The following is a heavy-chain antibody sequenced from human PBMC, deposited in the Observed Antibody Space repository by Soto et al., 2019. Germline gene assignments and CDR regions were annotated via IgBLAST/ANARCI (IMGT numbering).Heavy chain of an antibody. Sequence: QVQVVESGGGVGQPGRSLRLSCAASGFTFNAYAMNWVRRAPGNGLEWVAVISFDGSEAYYADSVKGRFTVSRDNSKNMVYLQMASLRAEDTAVYYCASGRGYCRGSNSCSYFDYFRHWGRGTLVTVSS. V-gene: IGHV3-30*03. J-gene: IGHJ1*01. CDR2: ISFDGSEA. CDR1: GFTFNAYA. CDR3: ASGRGYCRGSNSCSYFDYFRH. D-gene: IGHD2-15*01.